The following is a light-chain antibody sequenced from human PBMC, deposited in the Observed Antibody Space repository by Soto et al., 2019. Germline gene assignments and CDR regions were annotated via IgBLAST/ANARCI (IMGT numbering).Light chain of an antibody. V-gene: IGLV2-8*01. CDR3: SSYTDRKHLV. J-gene: IGLJ1*01. CDR1: SSDIGGYNS. CDR2: DVT. Sequence: HSVLTQSPSASGSPGQSVTISCTGTSSDIGGYNSVSWYQQHPGKAPKVMIYDVTKRPSGVPDRFSGSKSGNTASLTVSALQAEDEADYYCSSYTDRKHLVFGTGTKLTVL.